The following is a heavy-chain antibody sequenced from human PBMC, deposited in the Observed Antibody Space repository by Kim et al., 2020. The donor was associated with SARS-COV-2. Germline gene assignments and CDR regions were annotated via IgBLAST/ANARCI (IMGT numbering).Heavy chain of an antibody. Sequence: ASVKVSCKASGYTFTSYDINWVRQATGQGLEWMGWMNPNSGNTGYAQKFQGRVTMTRNTSISTAYMELSSLRSEDTAVYYCEFIAAAGTPYYYYGMDVWGQGTTVTVSS. V-gene: IGHV1-8*01. J-gene: IGHJ6*02. CDR1: GYTFTSYD. CDR2: MNPNSGNT. CDR3: EFIAAAGTPYYYYGMDV. D-gene: IGHD6-13*01.